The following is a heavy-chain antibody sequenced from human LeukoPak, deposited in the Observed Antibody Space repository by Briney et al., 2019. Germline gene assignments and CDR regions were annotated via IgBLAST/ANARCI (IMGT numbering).Heavy chain of an antibody. CDR2: ISSSSSYI. CDR1: GFTFSAYA. CDR3: ARSSHFLISIAESFSGWYMDAFDI. Sequence: PGGSLRLSCEASGFTFSAYAMTWVRQAPGKGLEWVPSISSSSSYIYYADSVKGRFTISRDNAKNSLYLQMNSLRAEDTAVYYCARSSHFLISIAESFSGWYMDAFDIWGQGTMVTVSS. V-gene: IGHV3-21*01. J-gene: IGHJ3*02. D-gene: IGHD6-19*01.